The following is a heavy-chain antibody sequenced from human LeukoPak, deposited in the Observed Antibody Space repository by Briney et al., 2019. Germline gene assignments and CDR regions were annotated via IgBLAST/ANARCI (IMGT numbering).Heavy chain of an antibody. J-gene: IGHJ4*02. V-gene: IGHV1-8*01. CDR1: GYTFSNYD. CDR2: MNPNSGRR. D-gene: IGHD3-16*02. CDR3: ARGLRSDY. Sequence: GASVKVSCKASGYTFSNYDINWVRQAPGQGLEWMGWMNPNSGRRDYAQKFQGRVTMTRNSSINTAYMELTSLRSDGTAVYFCARGLRSDYWGQGTLVTVSS.